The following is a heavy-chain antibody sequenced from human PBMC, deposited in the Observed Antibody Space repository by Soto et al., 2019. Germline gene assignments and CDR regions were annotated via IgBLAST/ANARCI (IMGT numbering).Heavy chain of an antibody. V-gene: IGHV3-23*01. J-gene: IGHJ4*02. CDR2: LSDSGISI. D-gene: IGHD6-13*01. CDR3: AKVSSSWYAGFFDL. Sequence: GGSLRLSCTASGFTFSSHAMTWVRQAPGKGLEWASGLSDSGISIYYADSVKGRLTISRDNSKNTLYLQIHTLRAEDTAVYYCAKVSSSWYAGFFDLWGQGTLVTVS. CDR1: GFTFSSHA.